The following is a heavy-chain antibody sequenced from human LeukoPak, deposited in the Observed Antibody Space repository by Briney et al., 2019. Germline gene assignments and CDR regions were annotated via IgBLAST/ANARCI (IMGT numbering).Heavy chain of an antibody. Sequence: SETLSLTCTVSGGSISSYYWSWIRQPPGKGLEWIGYIYYSGSTNYNPSLESRVTISVDTSKNQFSLKLSSVTAADTAVYYCARVQFSSSWYFAGIDPWGQGTLVTVSS. V-gene: IGHV4-59*01. D-gene: IGHD6-13*01. CDR2: IYYSGST. CDR1: GGSISSYY. CDR3: ARVQFSSSWYFAGIDP. J-gene: IGHJ5*02.